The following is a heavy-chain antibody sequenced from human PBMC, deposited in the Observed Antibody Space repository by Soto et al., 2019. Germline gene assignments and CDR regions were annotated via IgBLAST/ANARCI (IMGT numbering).Heavy chain of an antibody. CDR3: ARYIFGQGFIS. V-gene: IGHV1-8*01. D-gene: IGHD3-10*01. Sequence: QVQLVQSGAEVKKPGASVKVSCKASGSTFSTLDLNWVRQAPGQGLDWMGWMHANTGLTGHAQKFQGRLSMTSDTSISTAYMELSSLRADDTAVYYCARYIFGQGFISWGQGTRVTVSS. CDR2: MHANTGLT. CDR1: GSTFSTLD. J-gene: IGHJ4*02.